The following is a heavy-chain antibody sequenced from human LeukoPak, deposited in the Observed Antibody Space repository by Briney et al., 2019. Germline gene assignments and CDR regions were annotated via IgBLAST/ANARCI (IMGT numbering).Heavy chain of an antibody. V-gene: IGHV3-21*01. J-gene: IGHJ4*02. CDR2: ISSSSSYI. Sequence: GGSLRLSCAASGFTFSSYSMNWVRQAPGKGLEWVSSISSSSSYIYYADSVKGRFTISRDNAKNSLYLQMNSLRAEDTAVYYCARDSSVGATGGGDYWGQGTLVSVSS. CDR3: ARDSSVGATGGGDY. CDR1: GFTFSSYS. D-gene: IGHD1-26*01.